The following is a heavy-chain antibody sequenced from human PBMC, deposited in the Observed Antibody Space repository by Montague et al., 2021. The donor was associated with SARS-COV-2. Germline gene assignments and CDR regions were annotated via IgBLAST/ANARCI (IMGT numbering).Heavy chain of an antibody. V-gene: IGHV3-9*01. Sequence: SLRLSCAASGFTFDDYAMHWVRQAPGKGLEWVSGISWNSGSLGYADSVKGLFTISRDNAKNSLYLQMNSLRAEDTALYYCAKLGSYTDYWGQGTLVTVSS. J-gene: IGHJ4*02. CDR2: ISWNSGSL. CDR1: GFTFDDYA. CDR3: AKLGSYTDY. D-gene: IGHD2-2*02.